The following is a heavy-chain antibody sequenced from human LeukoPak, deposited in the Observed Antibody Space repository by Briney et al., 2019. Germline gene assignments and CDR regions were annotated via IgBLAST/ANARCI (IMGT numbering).Heavy chain of an antibody. V-gene: IGHV7-4-1*02. J-gene: IGHJ4*02. CDR1: GYTFTSYA. Sequence: ASVTVSCKASGYTFTSYAMNWVRQAPGQGLEWMGWINTNTGNPTYAQGFTGRFVFSLDTSVSTAYLQISSLKAEDTAVYYCARGSYSSGYYYIDDYWGQGTLVTVSS. CDR3: ARGSYSSGYYYIDDY. CDR2: INTNTGNP. D-gene: IGHD3-22*01.